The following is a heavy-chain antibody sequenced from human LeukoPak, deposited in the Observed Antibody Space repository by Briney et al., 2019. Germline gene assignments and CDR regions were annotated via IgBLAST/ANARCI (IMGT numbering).Heavy chain of an antibody. J-gene: IGHJ4*02. D-gene: IGHD6-19*01. CDR3: ARQVAYTSGRTFDF. Sequence: GASLKISCKGSGYSFTSYWIGWVRPMPGIGLEWMGIIYPGDSDSRYSPSFQGQVTISADKSISTAYLQWSSLKASDTAMYYCARQVAYTSGRTFDFWGQGTLVTVSS. CDR1: GYSFTSYW. V-gene: IGHV5-51*01. CDR2: IYPGDSDS.